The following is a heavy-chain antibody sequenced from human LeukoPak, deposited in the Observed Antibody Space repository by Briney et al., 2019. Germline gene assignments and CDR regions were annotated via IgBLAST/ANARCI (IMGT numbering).Heavy chain of an antibody. V-gene: IGHV4-59*08. D-gene: IGHD6-13*01. CDR1: GGSISSYY. CDR3: ARRRSSWFDAFDI. CDR2: IYYSGST. J-gene: IGHJ3*02. Sequence: SETLSLTCTVSGGSISSYYWSWIRQPPGKGLEWIGYIYYSGSTNYNPSLKSRVTISVDTSKNQFSLKLSSVTAADTAVYYCARRRSSWFDAFDIWGQGTMVTVSS.